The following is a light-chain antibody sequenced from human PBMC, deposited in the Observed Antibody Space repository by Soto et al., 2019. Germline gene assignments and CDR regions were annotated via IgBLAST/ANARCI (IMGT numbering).Light chain of an antibody. CDR1: SSDVGSYNL. CDR3: FSYAGSSTFYV. J-gene: IGLJ1*01. V-gene: IGLV2-23*02. CDR2: EVS. Sequence: QSALTQPASVSGSPGQSITISCTGTSSDVGSYNLVSWYQQHPGKAPKLMIYEVSKRPSGVSNRFSGFKSGNTAYLTISGLQAEDEADYYCFSYAGSSTFYVFGTGNKLTVL.